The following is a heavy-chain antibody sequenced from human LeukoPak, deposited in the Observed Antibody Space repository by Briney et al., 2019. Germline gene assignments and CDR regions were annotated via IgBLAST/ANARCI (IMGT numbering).Heavy chain of an antibody. Sequence: PSETLSLTCTVSGGSISSSSYYWGWIRQPPGKGLEWIGSIYYSGSTYYNPSLKSRVTISVDTSKNQFSLKLSSVTAADTAVYYCARGLRFILTGFDYWGQGTLVTVSS. J-gene: IGHJ4*02. D-gene: IGHD3-9*01. CDR2: IYYSGST. CDR3: ARGLRFILTGFDY. V-gene: IGHV4-39*07. CDR1: GGSISSSSYY.